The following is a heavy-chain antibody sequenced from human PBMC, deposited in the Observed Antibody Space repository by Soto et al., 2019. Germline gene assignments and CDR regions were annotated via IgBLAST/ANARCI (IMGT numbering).Heavy chain of an antibody. J-gene: IGHJ3*02. V-gene: IGHV3-7*01. CDR2: IKQDGSEK. Sequence: EVQLVESGGGLVQPGGSLRLSCAASGFTFSSYWMSWVRQAPGKGLEWVANIKQDGSEKYYVDSVKGRFTISRDNAKNSLYLQINSLSAEDTAVYYCARAPKCDAFDIWGQGTMVTVSS. CDR3: ARAPKCDAFDI. CDR1: GFTFSSYW.